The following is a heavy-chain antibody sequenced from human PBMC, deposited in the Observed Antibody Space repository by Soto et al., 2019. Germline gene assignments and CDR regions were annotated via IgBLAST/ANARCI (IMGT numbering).Heavy chain of an antibody. CDR3: SRQASDFWNGKPQDYMDV. CDR2: IRSKGNNYAT. Sequence: PGGSLRLSCAASGFTFSGSAMHWVRQASGKGLEWVGRIRSKGNNYATAYGASLKGRFTISRDDSKNTAYLQMNSLNTEDTAVYYCSRQASDFWNGKPQDYMDVWGKGTTVTVSS. J-gene: IGHJ6*03. V-gene: IGHV3-73*01. D-gene: IGHD3-3*01. CDR1: GFTFSGSA.